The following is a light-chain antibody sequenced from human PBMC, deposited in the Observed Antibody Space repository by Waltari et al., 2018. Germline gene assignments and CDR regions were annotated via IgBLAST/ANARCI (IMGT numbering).Light chain of an antibody. J-gene: IGKJ4*01. CDR3: QQRSTWPLT. CDR2: DAS. V-gene: IGKV3-11*01. Sequence: EIVLTQSPVTLSLSPGERATLSCRASQSVGSYLAWYQQKAGQAPRLLIYDASNGATGTPARFSGSGSGTDVTLTISSLEPEDFAIYYCQQRSTWPLTFGGGSKVEI. CDR1: QSVGSY.